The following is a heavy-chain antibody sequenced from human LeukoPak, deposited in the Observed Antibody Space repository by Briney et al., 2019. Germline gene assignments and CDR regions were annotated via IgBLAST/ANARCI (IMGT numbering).Heavy chain of an antibody. J-gene: IGHJ3*01. Sequence: GGSLRLSCAASGFTFSSYGMNWVRQAPGKGLEWVSSISTSSTYIYYADSVKGRFTISRDNAKNSLYLQMNNLRAEDTAVYYCARGRGGYPDWGQGTMVTVSS. CDR3: ARGRGGYPD. V-gene: IGHV3-21*01. D-gene: IGHD5-12*01. CDR2: ISTSSTYI. CDR1: GFTFSSYG.